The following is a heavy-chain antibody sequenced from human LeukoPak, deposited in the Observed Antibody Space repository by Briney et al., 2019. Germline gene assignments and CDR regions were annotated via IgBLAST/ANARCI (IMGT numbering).Heavy chain of an antibody. Sequence: PGGSLRLSCAASGFTFSSYGMSWVRQAPGKGLEWVSAISGSGGSTYYADSVKGRFTISRDNSKNTLYLQMNSLRAEDTAVYYCAKLMDYSSGPRGYYYYYMDVWGKGTTVTVSS. J-gene: IGHJ6*03. CDR1: GFTFSSYG. V-gene: IGHV3-23*01. CDR2: ISGSGGST. CDR3: AKLMDYSSGPRGYYYYYMDV. D-gene: IGHD6-19*01.